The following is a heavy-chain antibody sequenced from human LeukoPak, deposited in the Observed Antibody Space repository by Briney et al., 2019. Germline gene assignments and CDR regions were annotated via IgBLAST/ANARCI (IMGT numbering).Heavy chain of an antibody. Sequence: QTGGSLRLSCAVSGFTFSNSWMSWVRQAPGKGLEWVANIKQDGSETYYVDSVKGRFTISRDNAKNSLYLQMNSLRAEDTAFYYCARWAGGHYDYWGQGTLVTVSS. V-gene: IGHV3-7*03. CDR3: ARWAGGHYDY. D-gene: IGHD1-26*01. J-gene: IGHJ4*02. CDR1: GFTFSNSW. CDR2: IKQDGSET.